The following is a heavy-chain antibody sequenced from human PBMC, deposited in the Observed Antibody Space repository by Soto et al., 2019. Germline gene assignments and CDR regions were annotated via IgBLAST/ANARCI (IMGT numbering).Heavy chain of an antibody. V-gene: IGHV3-64D*06. Sequence: HGGSLILSCSASGFPFSNSVMHWVRQAPGRGLEDLSAISSNGVSTYYADSVKGRFTISRDNSKNKLYLQLSSLRPEDTAIYYCMTVDTTMTEGRYFGYWGQGTLVTVSS. CDR1: GFPFSNSV. CDR2: ISSNGVST. J-gene: IGHJ4*02. D-gene: IGHD5-18*01. CDR3: MTVDTTMTEGRYFGY.